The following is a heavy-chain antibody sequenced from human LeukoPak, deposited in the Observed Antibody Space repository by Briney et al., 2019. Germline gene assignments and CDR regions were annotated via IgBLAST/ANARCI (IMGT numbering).Heavy chain of an antibody. D-gene: IGHD5-24*01. CDR3: VRWSGRDGYTTET. CDR2: IYYSGDT. CDR1: GASISSSY. J-gene: IGHJ4*02. Sequence: SETLSLTCTVSGASISSSYWSWVRQPPGKGLEWIGYIYYSGDTNSNPSLKSRVSISLDTSKNQVSLKLSSVTAADTAVYYCVRWSGRDGYTTETRGQGTLVTVSS. V-gene: IGHV4-59*08.